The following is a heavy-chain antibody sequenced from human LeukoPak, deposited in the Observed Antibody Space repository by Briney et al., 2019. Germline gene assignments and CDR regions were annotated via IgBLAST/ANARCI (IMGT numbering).Heavy chain of an antibody. J-gene: IGHJ6*02. D-gene: IGHD1-1*01. Sequence: SETLSLTCTVSGGSISSHCWSWIRLPPGKGLEWIGDMYCSGSSNYNPSLKSRVTISVDTSKNQFSLKLSSVAAADTAVYYCARAQGLGGTTYYYYYGMDVWGQGTTVTVSS. CDR1: GGSISSHC. V-gene: IGHV4-59*11. CDR3: ARAQGLGGTTYYYYYGMDV. CDR2: MYCSGSS.